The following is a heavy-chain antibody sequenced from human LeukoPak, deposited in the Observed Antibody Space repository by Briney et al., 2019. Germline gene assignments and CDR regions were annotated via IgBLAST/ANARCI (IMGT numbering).Heavy chain of an antibody. Sequence: GASVKVSCKASGYTFTSYDINWVRQATGQGLEWMGWMNPNSGNTGYAQKFQGRVTMTRNTSISTAYMELSSLRSEDTAVYYCARDAAGKPDYYYYMDVWGKGTTVTVSS. CDR2: MNPNSGNT. CDR1: GYTFTSYD. J-gene: IGHJ6*03. D-gene: IGHD3-10*01. CDR3: ARDAAGKPDYYYYMDV. V-gene: IGHV1-8*01.